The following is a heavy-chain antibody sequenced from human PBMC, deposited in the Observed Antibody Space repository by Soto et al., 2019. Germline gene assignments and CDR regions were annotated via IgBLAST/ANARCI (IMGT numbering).Heavy chain of an antibody. CDR2: ISSTSSTI. CDR1: GFTFHTYE. J-gene: IGHJ6*02. Sequence: EVPLVESGGGLVQPGGSLRLSCAASGFTFHTYEMNWVRQAPGKGLEWVSYISSTSSTISYADSVKGRFTISRDNAKNALSLQINSLRAEATAVYYCARGAYYDDYALDVWGQGTTVTVS. V-gene: IGHV3-48*03. CDR3: ARGAYYDDYALDV.